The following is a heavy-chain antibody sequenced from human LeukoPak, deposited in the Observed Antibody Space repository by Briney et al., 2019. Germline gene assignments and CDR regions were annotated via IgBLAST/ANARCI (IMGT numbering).Heavy chain of an antibody. V-gene: IGHV4-34*01. D-gene: IGHD3-10*02. CDR2: INHSGST. J-gene: IGHJ3*02. CDR1: GGSFSRYY. Sequence: SETLSLTCAVYGGSFSRYYWNWIRQPPGKGLEWIGEINHSGSTNYNPSLKSRVTISVDTSKNQFSLKVNSVIAADTAVYYCARGDVDPYVFDIWGQGTMVTVSS. CDR3: ARGDVDPYVFDI.